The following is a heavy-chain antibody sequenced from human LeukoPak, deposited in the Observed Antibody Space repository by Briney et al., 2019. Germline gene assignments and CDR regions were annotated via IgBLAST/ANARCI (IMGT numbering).Heavy chain of an antibody. J-gene: IGHJ4*02. CDR1: GFTFSSYG. D-gene: IGHD1-1*01. Sequence: PGGSLRLSCAASGFTFSSYGMHWVRQAPGKGLEWVAFIRYDGSNKYYADSVKGRFTISRDNSKNTLYLQMNSLRVEDTAVYYCAKDTPTTGYHLDSWGQGTLVTVSS. V-gene: IGHV3-30*02. CDR2: IRYDGSNK. CDR3: AKDTPTTGYHLDS.